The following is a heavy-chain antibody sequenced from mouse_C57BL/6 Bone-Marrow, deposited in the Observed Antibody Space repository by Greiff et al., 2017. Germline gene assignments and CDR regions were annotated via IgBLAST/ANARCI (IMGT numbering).Heavy chain of an antibody. J-gene: IGHJ1*03. CDR1: GYTFTNYW. CDR3: ARWGYYGSSPYWYFDV. V-gene: IGHV1-63*01. Sequence: QVQLKQSGAELVRPGTSVKMSCKASGYTFTNYWIGWAKQRPGHGLEWIGDIYPGGGYTNYNETFKGKATLTADKSSSTAYMQFSSLTSEDSAIYYCARWGYYGSSPYWYFDVWGTGTTVTVSS. CDR2: IYPGGGYT. D-gene: IGHD1-1*01.